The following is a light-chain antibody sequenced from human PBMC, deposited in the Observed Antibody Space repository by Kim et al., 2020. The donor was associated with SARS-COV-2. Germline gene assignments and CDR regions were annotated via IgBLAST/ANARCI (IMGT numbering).Light chain of an antibody. CDR3: QQYNNWPLS. V-gene: IGKV3-15*01. Sequence: ASPGERATLPCRASQSVSGNLAWYQQKPGQAPRLLIYGASTRATAFPARFSGSGSGTEFTLTISSLQSEDFAVYYCQQYNNWPLSFGGGTKVDIK. CDR2: GAS. J-gene: IGKJ4*01. CDR1: QSVSGN.